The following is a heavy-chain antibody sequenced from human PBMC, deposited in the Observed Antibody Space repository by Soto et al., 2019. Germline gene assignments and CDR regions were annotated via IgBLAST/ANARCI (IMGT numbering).Heavy chain of an antibody. V-gene: IGHV3-9*01. D-gene: IGHD5-18*01. J-gene: IGHJ4*02. CDR1: GFTFDEYA. CDR2: ISYNSGTI. Sequence: EVQLVESGGGLVQPGRSLRLSCAASGFTFDEYAMQWVRQAPGKGLEWVSGISYNSGTIGYADSVKGRFTISRDNAKNNLYLQMNSLRAEDTGLYFCSKGEDRGYSYGPYYWGQGTLVTVSS. CDR3: SKGEDRGYSYGPYY.